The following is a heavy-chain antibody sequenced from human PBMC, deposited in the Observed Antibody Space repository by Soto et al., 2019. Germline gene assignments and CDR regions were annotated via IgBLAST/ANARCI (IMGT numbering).Heavy chain of an antibody. CDR2: VTHSGST. CDR3: ARGHIPVYGPVPDYFDS. J-gene: IGHJ4*02. D-gene: IGHD2-21*01. CDR1: GGSLRGSY. Sequence: QVHLQQWGAGLLKPSETLSLTCGVYGGSLRGSYWSWIRQPPGKALEWLGKVTHSGSTTFNPSLKSRVSVAVDTSDNQFSLKRTSVTAADTAVYYCARGHIPVYGPVPDYFDSWGQGTLVTVSS. V-gene: IGHV4-34*02.